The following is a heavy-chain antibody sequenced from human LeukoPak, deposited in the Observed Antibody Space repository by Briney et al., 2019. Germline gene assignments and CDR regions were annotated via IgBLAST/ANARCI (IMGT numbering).Heavy chain of an antibody. CDR3: AKEGMATDGADY. Sequence: GSLRLSCAGSGFPFSSYPISWVRQPPGKGLEWVSAISGSGGSTYYADSVKGRFTISRDNSKNTLYLQMNSLRAEDTAVYYCAKEGMATDGADYWGQGTLVTVSS. CDR1: GFPFSSYP. V-gene: IGHV3-23*01. CDR2: ISGSGGST. D-gene: IGHD5-24*01. J-gene: IGHJ4*02.